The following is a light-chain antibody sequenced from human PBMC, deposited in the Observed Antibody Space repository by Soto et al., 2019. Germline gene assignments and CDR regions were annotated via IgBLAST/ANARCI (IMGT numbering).Light chain of an antibody. CDR2: DVS. CDR3: CSYTTSNTRQRV. V-gene: IGLV2-14*01. Sequence: ALTQPASVSGSPGQSTTISCTGTSSDVGGYNYVSWYQQQPGKAPKFMIYDVSNRPSGVSNRFSGSTSGNTASLTISGLQAEYEADYYCCSYTTSNTRQRVVGTRTKVTVL. CDR1: SSDVGGYNY. J-gene: IGLJ1*01.